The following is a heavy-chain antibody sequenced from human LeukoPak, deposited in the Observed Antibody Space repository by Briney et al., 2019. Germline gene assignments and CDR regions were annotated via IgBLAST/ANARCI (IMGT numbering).Heavy chain of an antibody. CDR2: ISGSGGST. D-gene: IGHD2-2*01. J-gene: IGHJ6*02. Sequence: GGSLRLSCAASGFTFSSYAMSWVRQAPGKGLEWVSAISGSGGSTYYADSVKGRFTISRDNSKNTLYLQMNSLRAEDTAVYYCAKDGGTKCSSTSCQHEYYYYYGMDVWGQGTTVTVSS. V-gene: IGHV3-23*01. CDR1: GFTFSSYA. CDR3: AKDGGTKCSSTSCQHEYYYYYGMDV.